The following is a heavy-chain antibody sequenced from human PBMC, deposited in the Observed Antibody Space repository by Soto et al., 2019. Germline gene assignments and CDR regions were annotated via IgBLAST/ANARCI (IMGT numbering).Heavy chain of an antibody. J-gene: IGHJ4*02. D-gene: IGHD3-22*01. CDR1: GDSFASYW. CDR3: ARLRGYYYDSSGYYLYTTHQDRGRPSYYFDY. V-gene: IGHV5-51*01. CDR2: IYPGDSDT. Sequence: PGVFMKISCKGAGDSFASYWIGWVRQMPGKVLEWMGIIYPGDSDTRYSPSFQGQVTISADKSISTAYLQWSSLKASDTAMYYCARLRGYYYDSSGYYLYTTHQDRGRPSYYFDYWGQGTLVTVSS.